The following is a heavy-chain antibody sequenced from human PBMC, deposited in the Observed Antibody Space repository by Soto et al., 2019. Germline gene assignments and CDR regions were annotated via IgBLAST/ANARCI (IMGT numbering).Heavy chain of an antibody. D-gene: IGHD1-26*01. J-gene: IGHJ5*02. V-gene: IGHV4-61*01. Sequence: SQTLSLTCPVSGGSVSSKSYYCSWFRQPPGKGLEWIGYIYYSGNTNYNPSLKSRVTISVDTSKNPFSLRVNSATAADAAVYYSARDYYASVVIRWVEPWGDGTLVNVSS. CDR2: IYYSGNT. CDR3: ARDYYASVVIRWVEP. CDR1: GGSVSSKSYY.